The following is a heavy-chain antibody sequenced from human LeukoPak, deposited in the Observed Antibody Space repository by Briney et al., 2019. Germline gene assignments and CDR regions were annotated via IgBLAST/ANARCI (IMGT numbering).Heavy chain of an antibody. CDR3: AREGRYCSGGSCDGGDAFDI. V-gene: IGHV3-11*05. CDR2: ISSSSSYT. Sequence: GGSLRLSYAASGFTFSGYYMSWIRQAPGKGLEWVSYISSSSSYTNYADSVKGRFTISRDNAKNSLYLQMNSLRAEDTAVYYCAREGRYCSGGSCDGGDAFDIWGQGTMVTVSS. CDR1: GFTFSGYY. D-gene: IGHD2-15*01. J-gene: IGHJ3*02.